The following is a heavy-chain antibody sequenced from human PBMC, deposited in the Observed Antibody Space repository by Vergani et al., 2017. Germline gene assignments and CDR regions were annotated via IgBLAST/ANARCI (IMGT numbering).Heavy chain of an antibody. CDR2: VSFHGGT. D-gene: IGHD3-10*01. J-gene: IGHJ4*02. CDR3: ARSRIYYGAGSPDY. Sequence: QVKLQESGPGLVKPSETLSLTCTVSGASVNSYYWSWIRQPPGKGLEWMGYVSFHGGTIYDPSVKGRMTISLNTSSNQFSLYLTAVTAADTAVYYCARSRIYYGAGSPDYWGQGTLVTVSS. CDR1: GASVNSYY. V-gene: IGHV4-59*02.